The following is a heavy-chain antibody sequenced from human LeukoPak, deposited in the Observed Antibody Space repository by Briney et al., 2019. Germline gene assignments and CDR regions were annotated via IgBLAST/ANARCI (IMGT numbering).Heavy chain of an antibody. J-gene: IGHJ6*03. V-gene: IGHV3-30*02. CDR2: IRYDGSNK. CDR1: GFTFSSYG. D-gene: IGHD3-3*01. Sequence: GGSLRLSCAASGFTFSSYGMHWVRQAPGKGLEWVAFIRYDGSNKYYADSVKGRFTISRDNSKNTLYLQMNSLRAEDTAVYYCARAFGVVIIGNYYYMDVWGKGTTVTVSS. CDR3: ARAFGVVIIGNYYYMDV.